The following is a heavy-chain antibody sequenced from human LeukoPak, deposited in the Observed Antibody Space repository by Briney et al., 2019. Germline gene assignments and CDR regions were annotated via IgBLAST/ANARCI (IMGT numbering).Heavy chain of an antibody. CDR1: GGSISSGSYY. V-gene: IGHV4-61*02. D-gene: IGHD2-2*01. CDR2: IYTSGST. CDR3: ARHIVVVPAALDY. Sequence: PSETLSLTCTVSGGSISSGSYYWSWIRQPAGKGLEWIGRIYTSGSTNYNPSLKSRVTISVDTSKNQFSLKLSSVTAADTAVYYCARHIVVVPAALDYWGQGTLVTVSS. J-gene: IGHJ4*02.